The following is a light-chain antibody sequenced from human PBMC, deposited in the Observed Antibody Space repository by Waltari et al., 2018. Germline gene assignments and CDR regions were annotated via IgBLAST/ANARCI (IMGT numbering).Light chain of an antibody. Sequence: QSALTQPPSASGSPGQSVTISCTGTSSDVGGYNYVSWYQQHPGKAPKLMIYEVSKRPSGVPDRCSGSKSGNTASLTVSGLQAEEEADYYCSSYAGSNKLVFGGGTKLTVL. CDR1: SSDVGGYNY. V-gene: IGLV2-8*01. CDR2: EVS. J-gene: IGLJ3*02. CDR3: SSYAGSNKLV.